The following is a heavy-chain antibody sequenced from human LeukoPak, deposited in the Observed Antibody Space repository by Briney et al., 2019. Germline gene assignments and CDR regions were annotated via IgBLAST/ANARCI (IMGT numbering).Heavy chain of an antibody. V-gene: IGHV3-30-3*01. Sequence: PGGSLRPSCAASRFTFSSYAMHWVRQAPGKGLEWVAVISYDGSNKYYADSVKGRFTISRDNSKNTLYLQMNSLRAEDTAVYYCARGGYCSSTSCSNWFDPWGLGTLVTVSS. J-gene: IGHJ5*02. CDR3: ARGGYCSSTSCSNWFDP. CDR2: ISYDGSNK. D-gene: IGHD2-2*01. CDR1: RFTFSSYA.